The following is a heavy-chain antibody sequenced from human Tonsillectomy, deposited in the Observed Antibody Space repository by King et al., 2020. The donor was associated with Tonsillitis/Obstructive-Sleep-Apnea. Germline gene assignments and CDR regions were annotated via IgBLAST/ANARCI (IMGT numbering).Heavy chain of an antibody. CDR3: AREGIFSHYMDV. CDR2: ISSNGGST. V-gene: IGHV3-64*01. D-gene: IGHD3-9*01. J-gene: IGHJ6*03. Sequence: VQLVEPGGGLVQPGGSLRLSCAASGFTFSSYAMHWVRQAPGKGLEYVSAISSNGGSTYYANSVKGRFTISRDNSKNTLYLQMGSLRAEDMAVYYCAREGIFSHYMDVWGKGTTVTVSS. CDR1: GFTFSSYA.